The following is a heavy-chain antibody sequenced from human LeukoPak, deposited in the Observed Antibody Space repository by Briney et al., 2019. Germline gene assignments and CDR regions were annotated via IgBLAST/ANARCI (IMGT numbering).Heavy chain of an antibody. D-gene: IGHD2-21*02. Sequence: SGGSLRLSCAASGFTVSSNYMSWVRQAPGKGLEWVSVIYSGGSTYYADSVKGRFTISRDNSKNTLYLQMDSLRAEDTALYYCTREYCGGDCYSYYFDYWGQGTLVTVSS. CDR1: GFTVSSNY. CDR2: IYSGGST. CDR3: TREYCGGDCYSYYFDY. V-gene: IGHV3-53*01. J-gene: IGHJ4*02.